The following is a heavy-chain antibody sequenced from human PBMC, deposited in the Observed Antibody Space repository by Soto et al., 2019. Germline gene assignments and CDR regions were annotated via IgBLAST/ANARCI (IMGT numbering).Heavy chain of an antibody. CDR2: IYYSGST. D-gene: IGHD3-10*01. J-gene: IGHJ4*02. CDR1: GGSISSSSYY. CDR3: ARHLYGSGSYYTVYYFDY. V-gene: IGHV4-39*01. Sequence: SETLSLTCTVSGGSISSSSYYWGWIRQPPGKGLEWIGSIYYSGSTYYNPSLKNRDNKSVDTSKKQFSLKLSSVTAADTAVYYCARHLYGSGSYYTVYYFDYWGQGTLVTVSS.